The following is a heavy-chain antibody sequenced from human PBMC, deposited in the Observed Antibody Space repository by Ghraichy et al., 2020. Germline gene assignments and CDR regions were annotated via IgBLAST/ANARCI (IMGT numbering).Heavy chain of an antibody. J-gene: IGHJ6*03. D-gene: IGHD5-18*01. CDR1: GFTFSSYA. CDR3: AKEFNVDPGMGFDYYYMDV. CDR2: ISGSGGST. V-gene: IGHV3-23*01. Sequence: GGSLRLSCAASGFTFSSYAMSWVRQAPGKGLEWVSAISGSGGSTYYADSVKGRFTISRDNSKNTLYLQMSSLRAEDTAVYYCAKEFNVDPGMGFDYYYMDVWGKGTTVTVSS.